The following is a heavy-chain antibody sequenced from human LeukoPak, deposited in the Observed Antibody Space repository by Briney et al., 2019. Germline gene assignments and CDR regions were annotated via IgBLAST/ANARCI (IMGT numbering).Heavy chain of an antibody. CDR3: ARDQEYYYGSGSYNPNWIDP. CDR1: GYTFTNYG. CDR2: ISTYNGNT. Sequence: ASVKLSCKASGYTFTNYGTSWVRQAPGQGLEWMGWISTYNGNTNYAQKLQGRVTMTTDTSTSTAYMELRSLRSDDTAVYYCARDQEYYYGSGSYNPNWIDPWGQGTLVTVSS. D-gene: IGHD3-10*01. V-gene: IGHV1-18*04. J-gene: IGHJ5*02.